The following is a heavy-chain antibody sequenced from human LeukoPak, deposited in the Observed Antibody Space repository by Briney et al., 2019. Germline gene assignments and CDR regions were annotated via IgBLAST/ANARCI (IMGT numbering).Heavy chain of an antibody. V-gene: IGHV4-34*01. D-gene: IGHD3-3*01. J-gene: IGHJ4*02. CDR3: ARGLNDSWTGENY. Sequence: SETLSLTCAVYDGSFSGYYWNWIRQPPGKGLEWIGEINHSGSTNYNPSLKSRVTISLDTSKSQFSLKVRYVTAADTAVYYCARGLNDSWTGENYWGQGTLVTVSS. CDR1: DGSFSGYY. CDR2: INHSGST.